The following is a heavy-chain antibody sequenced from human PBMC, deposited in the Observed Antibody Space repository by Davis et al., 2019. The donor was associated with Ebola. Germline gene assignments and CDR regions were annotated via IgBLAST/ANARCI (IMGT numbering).Heavy chain of an antibody. V-gene: IGHV1-69*13. J-gene: IGHJ4*02. CDR2: IIPVFRTA. Sequence: SVKVSCKASGYTFTGYYMQWVRQAPGQGLEWMGGIIPVFRTANYAQKFQGRVTITADESTRTAYMELNGLRSEDTAVYYCAHLGPQRYCSGGGCHGYLDYWGQGTLVTVSS. CDR1: GYTFTGYY. CDR3: AHLGPQRYCSGGGCHGYLDY. D-gene: IGHD2-15*01.